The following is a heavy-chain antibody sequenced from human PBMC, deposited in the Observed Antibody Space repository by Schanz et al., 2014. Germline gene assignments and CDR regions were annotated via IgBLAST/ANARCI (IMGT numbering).Heavy chain of an antibody. V-gene: IGHV1-69*02. CDR3: ARGYGDSPTDF. D-gene: IGHD4-17*01. CDR2: IVPIAGIT. CDR1: GGTFSSDT. J-gene: IGHJ4*02. Sequence: QLQLVQSGAEVKKPGASVKVSCKASGGTFSSDTFSWVRQAPGQGLEWMGRIVPIAGITNYAQRFQGRVTITADRSTSTAYMELSSLRSEDTAVYYCARGYGDSPTDFWGQGTLVTVSS.